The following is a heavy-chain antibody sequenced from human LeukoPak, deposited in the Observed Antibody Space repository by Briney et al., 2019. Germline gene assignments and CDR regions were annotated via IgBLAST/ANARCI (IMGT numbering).Heavy chain of an antibody. J-gene: IGHJ6*02. CDR2: ISGSGGST. Sequence: AGGSLRLSCAASGFTFSSYAMSWVRQAPGKGLEWVSAISGSGGSTYYADSVKGRFTISRDNSKNTLYLQMNSLRAEDTAVYYCAKVGHYYDSSGYGYYYYYGMDVWGQGTTVTVSS. D-gene: IGHD3-22*01. CDR3: AKVGHYYDSSGYGYYYYYGMDV. CDR1: GFTFSSYA. V-gene: IGHV3-23*01.